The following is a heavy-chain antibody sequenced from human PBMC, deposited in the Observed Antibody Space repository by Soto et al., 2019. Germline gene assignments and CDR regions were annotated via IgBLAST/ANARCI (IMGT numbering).Heavy chain of an antibody. D-gene: IGHD2-8*02. Sequence: SETLSLTCTVSGVSIISGDYYWILIRQPPGKGLEWIGYIYYSGSTYYNPSLKSRVTISVDTSKNQFSLKLSSVTAADTAVYDCARDNITGLFYYWGQVTLVTVFS. CDR2: IYYSGST. CDR1: GVSIISGDYY. CDR3: ARDNITGLFYY. J-gene: IGHJ4*02. V-gene: IGHV4-30-4*01.